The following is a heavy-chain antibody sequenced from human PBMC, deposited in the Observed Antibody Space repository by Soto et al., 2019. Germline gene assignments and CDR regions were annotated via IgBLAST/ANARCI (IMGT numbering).Heavy chain of an antibody. D-gene: IGHD3-10*01. CDR2: ISYDGSNK. J-gene: IGHJ6*02. V-gene: IGHV3-30*18. CDR1: GFTFSSYG. Sequence: QVQMVESGGGVVQPGRSLRLSCAASGFTFSSYGMHWVRQAPGKGLEWVVVISYDGSNKYYADSVKGRFTISRDNSKNTLYLHMNSLRAEDTAVYYCAKDFEDGSGSFYYYGMDVWGQGTTVTVSS. CDR3: AKDFEDGSGSFYYYGMDV.